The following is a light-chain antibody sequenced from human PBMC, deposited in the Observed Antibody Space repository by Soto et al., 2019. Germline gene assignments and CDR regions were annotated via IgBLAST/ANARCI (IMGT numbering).Light chain of an antibody. CDR1: GSDIGAYNY. Sequence: QSALTQPASVSGSPGQSITISCTGSGSDIGAYNYVSWYQQHPGKAPKLLIHGVTRRPSGVSSRFSASKSAYTASLTISGLHAEEEANYYCSSFTTSYFYVFVPGTKVTVL. CDR3: SSFTTSYFYV. J-gene: IGLJ1*01. CDR2: GVT. V-gene: IGLV2-14*01.